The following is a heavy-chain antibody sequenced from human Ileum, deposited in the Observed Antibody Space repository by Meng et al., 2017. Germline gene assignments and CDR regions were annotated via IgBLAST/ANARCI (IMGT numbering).Heavy chain of an antibody. V-gene: IGHV3-30*01. J-gene: IGHJ4*02. CDR1: GFAFRTYA. Sequence: GGSLRLSCAASGFAFRTYAMHWVRQAPGKGLEWVAVMSYDRSRQHYADSVRGRFTISSDNSNDTLFLQMASLSPEDTAVSHCAALTFCSFTSYHPGLFEHWGQGTLVTVSS. CDR3: AALTFCSFTSYHPGLFEH. D-gene: IGHD3-3*01. CDR2: MSYDRSRQ.